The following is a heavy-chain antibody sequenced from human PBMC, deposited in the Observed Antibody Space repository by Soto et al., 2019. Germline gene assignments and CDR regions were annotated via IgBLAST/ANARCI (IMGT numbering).Heavy chain of an antibody. J-gene: IGHJ6*02. CDR1: GGSISSYY. CDR3: ARQVTIFGVVSVRPYYYGMDV. V-gene: IGHV4-59*05. D-gene: IGHD3-3*01. Sequence: SETLSLTCTVSGGSISSYYLSWIRQPPGKGLEWIGSIYYSGSTYYNPSLKSRVTISVDTSKNQFSLKLSSVTAADTAVYYCARQVTIFGVVSVRPYYYGMDVWGQGTTVTVSS. CDR2: IYYSGST.